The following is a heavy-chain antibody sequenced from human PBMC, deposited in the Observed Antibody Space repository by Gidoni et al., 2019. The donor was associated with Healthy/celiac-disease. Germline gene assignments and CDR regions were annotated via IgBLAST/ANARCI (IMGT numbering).Heavy chain of an antibody. CDR1: GFTFISYA. D-gene: IGHD6-13*01. CDR3: AREGYPTEGIAAAGFDY. CDR2: ISYDGSNK. J-gene: IGHJ4*02. Sequence: QVQLVESGGGVVQPGRSLRLSCAASGFTFISYAMHWVRQAPGKGLEWVAVISYDGSNKYYADSVKGRFTISRDNSKNTLYLQMNSLRAEDTAVYYCAREGYPTEGIAAAGFDYWGQGTLVTVSS. V-gene: IGHV3-30*04.